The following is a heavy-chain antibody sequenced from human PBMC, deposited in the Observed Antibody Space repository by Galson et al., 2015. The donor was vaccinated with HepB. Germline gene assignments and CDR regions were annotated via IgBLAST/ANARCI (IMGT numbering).Heavy chain of an antibody. CDR1: GFTFSSYD. Sequence: SLRLSCAASGFTFSSYDMHWVRQAPGKGLEWVTLISYDGSNKNYADSVKGRFTISRDNSKNTLYLQMNSQRAEDTAVYYCGRGGKFFDYWGQGTLVTVSS. CDR2: ISYDGSNK. D-gene: IGHD3-16*01. V-gene: IGHV3-30-3*01. CDR3: GRGGKFFDY. J-gene: IGHJ4*02.